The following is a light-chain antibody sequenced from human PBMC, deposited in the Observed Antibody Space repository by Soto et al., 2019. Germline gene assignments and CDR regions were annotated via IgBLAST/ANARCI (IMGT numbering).Light chain of an antibody. CDR1: SSDVGAYNY. CDR3: SSYTTSTTIE. Sequence: QSVLTQPASVSGSPGQSITISCTGTSSDVGAYNYVSWYQQHPGKAPKLMIFEVSNRASGVSIRFSGSKSGNTASLTISGLQAEDEADYYCSSYTTSTTIEFGGGTKVTVL. J-gene: IGLJ3*02. V-gene: IGLV2-14*01. CDR2: EVS.